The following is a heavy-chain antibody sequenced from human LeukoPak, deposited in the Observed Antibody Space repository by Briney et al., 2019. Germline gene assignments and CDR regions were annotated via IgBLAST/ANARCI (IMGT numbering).Heavy chain of an antibody. CDR1: GVSINTYF. Sequence: SETLSLTCTVSGVSINTYFLSWIRQPPGKGLEWIGYVYYNGITNYNPSLKSRVSISLDTSRNQFSLRLNSVTAAETAVYYCASQLGGTTFHWGQGTLVTVPS. D-gene: IGHD1/OR15-1a*01. J-gene: IGHJ4*02. CDR2: VYYNGIT. V-gene: IGHV4-59*01. CDR3: ASQLGGTTFH.